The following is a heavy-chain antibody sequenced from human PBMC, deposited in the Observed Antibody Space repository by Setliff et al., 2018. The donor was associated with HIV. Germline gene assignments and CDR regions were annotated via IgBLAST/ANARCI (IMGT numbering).Heavy chain of an antibody. CDR3: ARDLGIVVPFDY. J-gene: IGHJ4*02. Sequence: ASVKVSCKASGYSFSGYYMSWIRQAPGQALEWMGRINPNNGATEYAQKFQGRVTMTSDSLTSTAHMELTRLRSDDTAVYYCARDLGIVVPFDYWGQGTLVTVSS. CDR2: INPNNGAT. D-gene: IGHD3-16*01. V-gene: IGHV1-2*06. CDR1: GYSFSGYY.